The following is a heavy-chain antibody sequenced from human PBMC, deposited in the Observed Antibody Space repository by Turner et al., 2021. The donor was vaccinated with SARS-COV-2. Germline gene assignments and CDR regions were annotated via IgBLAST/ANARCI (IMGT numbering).Heavy chain of an antibody. CDR3: AKVPPSGDYFDY. J-gene: IGHJ4*02. CDR2: IYSGGST. CDR1: GVTVSSNY. D-gene: IGHD6-25*01. Sequence: EVQLVESGGGLVQPGGSLRLSCAASGVTVSSNYMSWVRQAPGKGLEWVSVIYSGGSTFYAESLKGRFTISRHNSKNTLYLQMNSLRAEDTAVYYCAKVPPSGDYFDYWGQGTLVTVSS. V-gene: IGHV3-53*04.